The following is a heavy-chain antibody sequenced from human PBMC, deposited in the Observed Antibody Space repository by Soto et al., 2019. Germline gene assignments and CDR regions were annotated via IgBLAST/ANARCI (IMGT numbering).Heavy chain of an antibody. CDR1: GFTFSSYS. Sequence: GGSLRLSCAASGFTFSSYSMNWVRQAPGKGLEWVSYISSSSSTIYYADSVKGRFTISRDNAKNSLYLQMNSLRDEDTAVYYCARGHDYVWGTSHYFDYWGQGTLVTVS. CDR2: ISSSSSTI. J-gene: IGHJ4*02. D-gene: IGHD3-16*01. V-gene: IGHV3-48*02. CDR3: ARGHDYVWGTSHYFDY.